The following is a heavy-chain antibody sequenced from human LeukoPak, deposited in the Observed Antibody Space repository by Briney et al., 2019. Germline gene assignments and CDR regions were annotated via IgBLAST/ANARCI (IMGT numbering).Heavy chain of an antibody. V-gene: IGHV4-34*01. CDR3: ARIPRVVTNKAAEYFQH. Sequence: PSETLSLTCAVYGGSFSGYYWSWIRQPPGKGLEWIGEINHSGSTNYNPSLKSRVTISVDTSKNQFSLKLSSVTAADTAVYYCARIPRVVTNKAAEYFQHWGQGTLVTVSS. J-gene: IGHJ1*01. CDR1: GGSFSGYY. CDR2: INHSGST. D-gene: IGHD2-21*02.